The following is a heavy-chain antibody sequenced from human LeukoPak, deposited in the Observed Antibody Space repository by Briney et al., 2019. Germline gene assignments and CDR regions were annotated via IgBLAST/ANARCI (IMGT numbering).Heavy chain of an antibody. J-gene: IGHJ5*02. CDR2: INHSGST. D-gene: IGHD3-3*01. Sequence: SETLSLTCAVYGGSSSGYYWSWIRQPPGRGLEWIGEINHSGSTNYNPSLKSRVTISVDTSKNQFSLKLSSVTAADTAVYYCARGTALRWSGYYNPWGQGTLVTVSS. CDR1: GGSSSGYY. V-gene: IGHV4-34*01. CDR3: ARGTALRWSGYYNP.